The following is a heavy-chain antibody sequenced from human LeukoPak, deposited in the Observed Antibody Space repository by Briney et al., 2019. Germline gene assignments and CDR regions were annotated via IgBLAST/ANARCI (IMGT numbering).Heavy chain of an antibody. Sequence: ASVKVSCKASGYTFTGYYMHWVRQAPGQGLECMGWINPNSADTNYAQKFQGRVTMTRDTSISTAYMELSRLRSDDTAVYYCARTSGYSSSWYYFDYWGQGTLVTVSS. CDR3: ARTSGYSSSWYYFDY. CDR1: GYTFTGYY. CDR2: INPNSADT. J-gene: IGHJ4*02. V-gene: IGHV1-2*02. D-gene: IGHD6-13*01.